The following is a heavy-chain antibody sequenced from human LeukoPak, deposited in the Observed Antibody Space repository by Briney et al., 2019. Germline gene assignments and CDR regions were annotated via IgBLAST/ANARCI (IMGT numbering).Heavy chain of an antibody. D-gene: IGHD3-10*01. Sequence: ASVKVSCKASGYTFTGYYMHWVRQAPGQGLEWMGWINPNRGGTNYAQKFQGRVTMTRDTSISTAYMELSRLRSDDTAVYYCARVTGGSGSPTLRWYYYMDVWGKGTTVTISS. J-gene: IGHJ6*03. CDR2: INPNRGGT. CDR1: GYTFTGYY. V-gene: IGHV1-2*02. CDR3: ARVTGGSGSPTLRWYYYMDV.